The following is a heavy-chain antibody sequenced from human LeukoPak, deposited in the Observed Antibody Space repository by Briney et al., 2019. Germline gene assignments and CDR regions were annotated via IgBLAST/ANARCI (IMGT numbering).Heavy chain of an antibody. CDR3: ARDRSYGYFDY. CDR1: GGSISSYY. Sequence: PSETLSLTCTVSGGSISSYYWSWIRQPPGKGLEWIGFIFYSGSTNFNPSLKSRVTISVDTFKNQFSLKLNSVTAADTAVYYCARDRSYGYFDYWGQGTLVTVSS. D-gene: IGHD5-18*01. CDR2: IFYSGST. J-gene: IGHJ4*02. V-gene: IGHV4-59*01.